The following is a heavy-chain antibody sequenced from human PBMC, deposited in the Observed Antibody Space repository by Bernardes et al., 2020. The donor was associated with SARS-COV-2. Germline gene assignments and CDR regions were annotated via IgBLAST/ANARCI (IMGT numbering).Heavy chain of an antibody. J-gene: IGHJ4*02. CDR2: ITDKSENYTT. Sequence: GSMRLSWAASGFTFSAHKMDWVRQAPGKGLEWVGRITDKSENYTTHTAASVRGRFTISRDDSKNSLYLQMNSLKNEDTAVYYCTRDTYTGIDYWGQGTLVTVSS. CDR1: GFTFSAHK. D-gene: IGHD2-2*02. CDR3: TRDTYTGIDY. V-gene: IGHV3-72*01.